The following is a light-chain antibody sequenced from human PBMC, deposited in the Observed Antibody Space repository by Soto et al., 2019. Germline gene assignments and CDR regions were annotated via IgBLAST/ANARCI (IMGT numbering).Light chain of an antibody. Sequence: QSALTQPPSASGSPGQSVTISCIGTSSDVGGYNFVSWYQHQPGKAPKFMIYEVDKRPSGVPDRFSGSKSGNTASLTVSGLQPEDEADYYCSSYAGSTVVFGGGTKLTVL. V-gene: IGLV2-8*01. CDR2: EVD. CDR1: SSDVGGYNF. CDR3: SSYAGSTVV. J-gene: IGLJ2*01.